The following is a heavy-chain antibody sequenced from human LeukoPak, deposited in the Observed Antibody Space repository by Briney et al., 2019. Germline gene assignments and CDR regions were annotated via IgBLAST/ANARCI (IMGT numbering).Heavy chain of an antibody. Sequence: GGSLRLSCAASGFTFSSAWLSWVRQAPGKGLEWVGHIKSKTDGGTADYAAPVKGRFTISRDDSRNTLYLQINSLRTEDTAEYDCSRLNSVAGIDFWGQGTLVTVSS. CDR3: SRLNSVAGIDF. CDR1: GFTFSSAW. V-gene: IGHV3-15*01. D-gene: IGHD6-19*01. CDR2: IKSKTDGGTA. J-gene: IGHJ4*02.